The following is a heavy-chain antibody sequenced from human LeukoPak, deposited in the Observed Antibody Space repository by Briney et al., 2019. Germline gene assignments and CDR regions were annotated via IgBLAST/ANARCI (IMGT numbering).Heavy chain of an antibody. CDR3: ARYGSGVYLDY. D-gene: IGHD2-15*01. CDR2: IYTSGGT. Sequence: SETLSLTCTVSGGSIGSYYWSWIRQPAGKGLEWIGRIYTSGGTVYNPSLKSRVTMSVDTSKNQFSLKLSSVTAADTALYYCARYGSGVYLDYWGQGSLVTVSS. J-gene: IGHJ4*02. CDR1: GGSIGSYY. V-gene: IGHV4-4*07.